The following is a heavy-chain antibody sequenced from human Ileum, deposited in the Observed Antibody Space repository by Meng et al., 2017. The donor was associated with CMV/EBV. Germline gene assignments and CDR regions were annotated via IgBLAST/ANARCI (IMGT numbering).Heavy chain of an antibody. CDR2: ISPDGSSA. J-gene: IGHJ4*02. V-gene: IGHV3-74*03. CDR1: GFTFRSYW. D-gene: IGHD3-3*01. CDR3: ARGTYYDFWSGYYTGGYFDY. Sequence: GGSLRLSCAASGFTFRSYWMDWVRQAPGKGLVWVSRISPDGSSAAYADSVKGRFTISRDNSKNTLYLQMNSLRAEDTAVYYCARGTYYDFWSGYYTGGYFDYWGQGTLVTVSS.